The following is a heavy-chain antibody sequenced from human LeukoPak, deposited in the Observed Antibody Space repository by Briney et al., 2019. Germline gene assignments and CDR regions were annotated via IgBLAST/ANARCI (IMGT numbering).Heavy chain of an antibody. V-gene: IGHV1-2*02. CDR1: GYTFTGYY. Sequence: ASVKVSCKASGYTFTGYYMHWVRQAPGQGLEWMGWINPNTGGTNPAQTFQGRVTMTWDTSISTAYMELSRLKSDDTAVYYCGAPLQQWLVPGGGTFDFWGQGTLVTVSS. D-gene: IGHD6-19*01. J-gene: IGHJ4*02. CDR2: INPNTGGT. CDR3: GAPLQQWLVPGGGTFDF.